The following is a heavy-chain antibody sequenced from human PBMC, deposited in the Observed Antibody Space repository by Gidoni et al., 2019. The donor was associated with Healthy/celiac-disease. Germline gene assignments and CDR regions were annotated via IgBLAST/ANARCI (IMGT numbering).Heavy chain of an antibody. CDR2: INHSGST. D-gene: IGHD3-22*01. Sequence: WIGEINHSGSTNYNPSLKSRVTISVDTSKNQFSLKLSSVTAADTAVYYYARGDNYDSSGSIDYWGQGTLVTVSS. CDR3: ARGDNYDSSGSIDY. J-gene: IGHJ4*02. V-gene: IGHV4-34*01.